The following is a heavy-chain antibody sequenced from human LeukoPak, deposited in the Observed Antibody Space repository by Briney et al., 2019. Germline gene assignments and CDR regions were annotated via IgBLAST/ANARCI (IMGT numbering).Heavy chain of an antibody. CDR2: ISSSSTI. CDR3: ARELGYSSSWYKYYYYGMDV. D-gene: IGHD6-13*01. CDR1: GFTFSSYS. Sequence: GGSLRLSCAASGFTFSSYSMNWVRQAPGKGLEWVSYISSSSTIYYADSVKGRFTISRDNAKNSLYLQMNSLRDEDTAVYYCARELGYSSSWYKYYYYGMDVWGQGTTVTVSS. V-gene: IGHV3-48*02. J-gene: IGHJ6*02.